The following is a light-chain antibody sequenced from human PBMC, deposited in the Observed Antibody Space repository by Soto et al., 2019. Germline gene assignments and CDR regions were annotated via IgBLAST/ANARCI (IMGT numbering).Light chain of an antibody. V-gene: IGKV3-20*01. CDR2: GAS. Sequence: EIALTQSPGTLCLSPGERVTLSCRASQGVSSNYLAWYQQKPGQAPRVLIYGASSRPTGIPDRFSGSGSERDFTLTISRLEPEDSAVYYWQQYASQRGSFGQGTQVEIK. CDR1: QGVSSNY. CDR3: QQYASQRGS. J-gene: IGKJ1*01.